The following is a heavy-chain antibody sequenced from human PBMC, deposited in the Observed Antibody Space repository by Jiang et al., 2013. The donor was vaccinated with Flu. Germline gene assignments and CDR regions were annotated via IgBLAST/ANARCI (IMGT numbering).Heavy chain of an antibody. V-gene: IGHV1-24*01. D-gene: IGHD5-18*01. CDR1: GFVFTDLC. Sequence: SGAEVKKPGASVKVSCKVSGFVFTDLCMHWVRQVPGKGLEWMGSFDSEDGETIYAQKFQGRVIMTEDTSTDTLYMDLSSLRSEDTAIYYCATAARGYKLDWFDSWGQGTLVTVSS. CDR3: ATAARGYKLDWFDS. CDR2: FDSEDGET. J-gene: IGHJ5*01.